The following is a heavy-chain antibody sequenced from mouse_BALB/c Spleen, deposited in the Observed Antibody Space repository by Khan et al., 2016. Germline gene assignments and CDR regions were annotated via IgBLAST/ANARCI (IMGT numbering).Heavy chain of an antibody. V-gene: IGHV5-6-5*01. Sequence: EVELVESGGGLVKPGGSLKLSCAASGFTFSYYAMSWVRQTPEKRLEWVASIISGGNTYYPASVKGRFTISSDNARNILSLQMSSLGAEDTAMYYCARAGGYFDVWGAGTTVTVSS. CDR2: IISGGNT. J-gene: IGHJ1*01. CDR1: GFTFSYYA. CDR3: ARAGGYFDV.